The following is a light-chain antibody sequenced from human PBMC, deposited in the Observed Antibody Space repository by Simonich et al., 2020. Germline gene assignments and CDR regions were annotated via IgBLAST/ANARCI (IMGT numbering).Light chain of an antibody. CDR3: SSYTSSSTYVV. Sequence: QSALTQPASVSGSPGQSITISCTGTSSDVGGYNYVSWYQQHPGKAPKLMSYDVSKRPSGVFNRCSGSKSGNTASLTISRLRAEDEADDYCSSYTSSSTYVVFGGGTKLTVL. J-gene: IGLJ2*01. V-gene: IGLV2-14*01. CDR1: SSDVGGYNY. CDR2: DVS.